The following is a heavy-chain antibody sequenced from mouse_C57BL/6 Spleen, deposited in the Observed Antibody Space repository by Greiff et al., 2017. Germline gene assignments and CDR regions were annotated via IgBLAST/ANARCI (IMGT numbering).Heavy chain of an antibody. CDR1: GFTFTDYY. CDR3: ARSLYDYVDY. CDR2: IRNKANGYTT. J-gene: IGHJ2*01. V-gene: IGHV7-3*01. D-gene: IGHD2-3*01. Sequence: EVMLVESGGGLVQPGGSLSLSCAASGFTFTDYYMSWVRQTPGKALEWLGFIRNKANGYTTEYSASVKGRFTISRDNSQSILYLQMNALRAEDSATYYCARSLYDYVDYWGQGTTLTVSS.